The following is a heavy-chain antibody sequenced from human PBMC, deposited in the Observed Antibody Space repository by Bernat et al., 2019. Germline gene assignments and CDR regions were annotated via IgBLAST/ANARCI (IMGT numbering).Heavy chain of an antibody. D-gene: IGHD3-9*01. CDR3: ARDQDTDILTGNIDY. V-gene: IGHV3-30*01. CDR1: GFAFSSYA. Sequence: QVQLVDSGGGVVQPGTSLRLSCAASGFAFSSYAMHWVRQAPGKGLEWVAVISYDGSNKYYADSVKGRFTISRDNSKNTLYLQMNSLRAEDTAVYYCARDQDTDILTGNIDYWGQGTLVTVSS. CDR2: ISYDGSNK. J-gene: IGHJ4*02.